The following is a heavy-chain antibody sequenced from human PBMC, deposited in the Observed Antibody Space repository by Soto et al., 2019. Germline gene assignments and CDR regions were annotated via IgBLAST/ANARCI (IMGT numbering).Heavy chain of an antibody. V-gene: IGHV1-2*02. CDR1: GFSLSDYY. Sequence: ASVKVSCKTSGFSLSDYYIHWVRQAPGQGLEWMGWINPNSGGINHAQNFRGRVTMTRDTSIGTVYMELSSLRPDDTAMYYCERSDIVLRVHLHTSDWFDPWGQGTLVTVSS. CDR2: INPNSGGI. J-gene: IGHJ5*02. CDR3: ERSDIVLRVHLHTSDWFDP. D-gene: IGHD2-15*01.